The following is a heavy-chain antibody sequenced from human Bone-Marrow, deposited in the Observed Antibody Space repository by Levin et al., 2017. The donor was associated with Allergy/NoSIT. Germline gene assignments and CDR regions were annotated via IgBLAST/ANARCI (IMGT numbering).Heavy chain of an antibody. CDR3: TRELPQYNDYDYGGSWFAP. CDR1: GYTFTDYF. J-gene: IGHJ5*02. V-gene: IGHV1-2*02. D-gene: IGHD5-12*01. Sequence: GESLKISCKASGYTFTDYFIHWVRQAPGQGLEWMGWINPNSGATNLAQKFQGRVTMTRDTSISTVYMELSRLTYDDRAVFYCTRELPQYNDYDYGGSWFAPWGQGTLVTVSS. CDR2: INPNSGAT.